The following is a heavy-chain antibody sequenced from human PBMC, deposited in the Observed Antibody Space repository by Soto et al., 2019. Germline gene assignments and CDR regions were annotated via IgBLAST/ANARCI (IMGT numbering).Heavy chain of an antibody. V-gene: IGHV4-59*08. CDR3: ARQGFGPLHGLVDV. CDR1: GGSISSYY. Sequence: SETLSLTCTVSGGSISSYYWSWFRQSPGKRMEWIGYVHHSWGSSYNPSLQSRVAISLDTSKSQFSLKETSVTATDTAVYYCARQGFGPLHGLVDVWGQGTTVTVSS. D-gene: IGHD3-10*01. J-gene: IGHJ6*02. CDR2: VHHSWGS.